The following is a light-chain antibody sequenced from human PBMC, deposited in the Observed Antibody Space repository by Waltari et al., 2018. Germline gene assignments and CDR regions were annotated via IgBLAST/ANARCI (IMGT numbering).Light chain of an antibody. CDR3: QVWETTSGHPTAV. J-gene: IGLJ2*01. CDR2: YDS. CDR1: NIDGKS. Sequence: SYVMSPPPSVSVAPGETARITCAGDNIDGKSAHSYQKKPGQAPVVVMYYDSDRPSGIPERVSGSNSGDTATLTITRVEAGDEADYSCQVWETTSGHPTAVFGGGTKLTVL. V-gene: IGLV3-21*01.